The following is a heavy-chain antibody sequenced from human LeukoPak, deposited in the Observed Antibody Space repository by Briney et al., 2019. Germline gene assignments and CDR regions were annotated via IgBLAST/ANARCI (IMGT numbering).Heavy chain of an antibody. CDR3: ARGFGRSWPLDR. CDR2: MYAGGTT. D-gene: IGHD6-13*01. V-gene: IGHV3-53*01. J-gene: IGHJ6*04. CDR1: GVIVSRNF. Sequence: GGSLTLSCAASGVIVSRNFMSWVRQAPGKGLQWVAIMYAGGTTDYSDSVRGRFHISSASSNNTLSLQINSLRAEDTAVYYCARGFGRSWPLDRWGKGVAVTASS.